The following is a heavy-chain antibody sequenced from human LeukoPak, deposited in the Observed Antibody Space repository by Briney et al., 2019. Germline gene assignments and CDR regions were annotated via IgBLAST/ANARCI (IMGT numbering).Heavy chain of an antibody. CDR3: ARGRDPRITIFGVVTPFDY. D-gene: IGHD3-3*01. CDR2: IYHSGST. V-gene: IGHV4-30-2*01. Sequence: SETLSLTCAVSGGSISSGGYSWSWIRQPPGKGLEWIGYIYHSGSTYYNPSLKSRVTISVDRSKNQFSLKLSSVTAADTAVYYCARGRDPRITIFGVVTPFDYWGQGTLVTVSS. J-gene: IGHJ4*02. CDR1: GGSISSGGYS.